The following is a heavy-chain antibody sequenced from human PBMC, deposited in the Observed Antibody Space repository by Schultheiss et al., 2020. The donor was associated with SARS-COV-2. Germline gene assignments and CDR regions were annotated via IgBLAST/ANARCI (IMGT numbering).Heavy chain of an antibody. V-gene: IGHV3-30*07. Sequence: GGSLRLSCVISGFTFSRHAMHWVRQAPGKGLEWVAVISYDGSNKYYADSVKGRFTISRDNSKNTLYLQMNSLRAEDTAVYYCARDLGGDFDYWGQGTLVTVSS. CDR3: ARDLGGDFDY. CDR2: ISYDGSNK. J-gene: IGHJ4*02. D-gene: IGHD3-16*01. CDR1: GFTFSRHA.